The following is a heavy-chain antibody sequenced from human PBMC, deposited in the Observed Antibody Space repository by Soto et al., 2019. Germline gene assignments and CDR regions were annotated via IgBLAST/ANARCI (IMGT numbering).Heavy chain of an antibody. CDR3: ARHFNIVVVPAATDYYYYYGMDV. V-gene: IGHV1-69*13. CDR1: GGTFSSYA. J-gene: IGHJ6*02. D-gene: IGHD2-2*01. Sequence: SVKVSCKASGGTFSSYAISWVRQAPGQGLEWMGGIIPIFGTANYAQKFQGRVTITADESTSTAYMELSSLRSEDTAVYYCARHFNIVVVPAATDYYYYYGMDVWGQGTTVTVSS. CDR2: IIPIFGTA.